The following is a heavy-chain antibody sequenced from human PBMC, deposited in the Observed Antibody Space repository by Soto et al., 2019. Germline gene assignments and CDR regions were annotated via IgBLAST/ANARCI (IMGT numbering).Heavy chain of an antibody. CDR2: ISYDGDNE. CDR3: AKDGGPVYCNSPGCSAKHFDY. V-gene: IGHV3-30*18. D-gene: IGHD2-2*01. CDR1: GFTFSNYA. J-gene: IGHJ4*02. Sequence: QVQLVESGGGVVQPGRSLRLSCAASGFTFSNYAMHWVRQAPGKGLEWLAIISYDGDNEYYADSVRGRFTISRANSKNTLYLQAYHLRHEDTAVYYCAKDGGPVYCNSPGCSAKHFDYWGQGTLVTVSS.